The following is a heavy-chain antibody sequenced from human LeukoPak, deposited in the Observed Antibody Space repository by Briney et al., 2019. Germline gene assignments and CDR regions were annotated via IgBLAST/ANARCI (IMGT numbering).Heavy chain of an antibody. CDR2: ISASNGDT. CDR1: GYTFTNYG. CDR3: ARESHAERDDF. V-gene: IGHV1-18*01. D-gene: IGHD1-1*01. Sequence: GASVKVSCKASGYTFTNYGITWVRQAPGRGLEWMGWISASNGDTHYSEKFQDRITVTTDTSTSTAYMELRSLVSDDTAVYYCARESHAERDDFWGQGTLITVSS. J-gene: IGHJ4*02.